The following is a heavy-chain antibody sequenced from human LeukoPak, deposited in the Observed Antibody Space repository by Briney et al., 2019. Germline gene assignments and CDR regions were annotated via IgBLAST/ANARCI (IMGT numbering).Heavy chain of an antibody. Sequence: TSETLSLTCTVSGGSISSSSYYWGWIRQPPGNGLEWIGSIYYSGSTYYNPSLKSRVTISVDTSKNQFSLKLSSVTAADMAVYYCAEGVDYWGQGTLVTVSS. V-gene: IGHV4-39*01. J-gene: IGHJ4*02. CDR1: GGSISSSSYY. CDR2: IYYSGST. CDR3: AEGVDY.